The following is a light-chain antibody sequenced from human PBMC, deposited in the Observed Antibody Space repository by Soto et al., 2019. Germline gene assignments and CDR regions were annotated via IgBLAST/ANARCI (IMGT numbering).Light chain of an antibody. CDR2: GAS. CDR3: QQYVSSPLT. J-gene: IGKJ3*01. Sequence: EIVLTQSPGTLSLSPGERATLSCRASPSVSSSYLAWYQQKPGQAPRLLIYGASSWAAGIPDRFSGSGSGTDFTLTFSRREPEDFAVYYCQQYVSSPLTFGPGTKVHIK. CDR1: PSVSSSY. V-gene: IGKV3-20*01.